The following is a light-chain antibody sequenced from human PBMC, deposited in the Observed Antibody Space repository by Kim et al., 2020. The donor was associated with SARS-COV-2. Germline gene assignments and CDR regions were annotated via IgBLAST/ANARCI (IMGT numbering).Light chain of an antibody. CDR2: AAS. CDR1: QGVSGW. Sequence: SASVGDSVTITCRASQGVSGWLAWYQQTPGKAPKLLIFAASSLQSGVPSRFSGSGSGTDFTLTISSLQPEDFATYCCHQANIFPYTFGQGTKLEI. V-gene: IGKV1-12*01. J-gene: IGKJ2*01. CDR3: HQANIFPYT.